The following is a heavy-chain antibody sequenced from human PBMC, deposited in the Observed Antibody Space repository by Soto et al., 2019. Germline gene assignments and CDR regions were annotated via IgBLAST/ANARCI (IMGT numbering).Heavy chain of an antibody. CDR2: ISSSGSST. J-gene: IGHJ3*02. Sequence: PGGSLRLSCAASVFTFSSYSMNWVRQAPGKGLEWGSSISSSGSSTYYADSVKGRFTVSRDNSKNTLYLQMDSLRAEDTAVYYCAKDSVSRNRIYDPFDIWGQGTMVTVSS. V-gene: IGHV3-23*01. CDR1: VFTFSSYS. D-gene: IGHD3-3*02. CDR3: AKDSVSRNRIYDPFDI.